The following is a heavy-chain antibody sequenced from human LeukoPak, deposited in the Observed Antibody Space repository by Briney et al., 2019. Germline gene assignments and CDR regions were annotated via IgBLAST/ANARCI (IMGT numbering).Heavy chain of an antibody. D-gene: IGHD3-10*01. CDR2: ISAYNDMT. J-gene: IGHJ4*02. V-gene: IGHV1-18*01. CDR1: GYTFSSHG. Sequence: GASVKVSCKTSGYTFSSHGISWVRQAPGQGLEWMGWISAYNDMTNYAQRLQGRVTMTTETSTSTAYMELRSLSSDDTAVYYCARSYQGDLRRRVTMIRGTPHPSIDYRGQGTLGTVSS. CDR3: ARSYQGDLRRRVTMIRGTPHPSIDY.